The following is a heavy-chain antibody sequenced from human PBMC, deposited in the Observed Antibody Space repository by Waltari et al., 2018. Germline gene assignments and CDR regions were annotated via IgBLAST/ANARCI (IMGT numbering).Heavy chain of an antibody. CDR3: AKDLVTMVRGVPIDY. D-gene: IGHD3-10*01. CDR2: ISYDGSNK. V-gene: IGHV3-30*18. CDR1: GFTFSSYG. J-gene: IGHJ4*02. Sequence: QVQLVESGGGVVQPGRSLRLSCAASGFTFSSYGMHGVRQAPGKGLEWVAVISYDGSNKYYADSVKGRFTISRDNSKNTLYLQMNSLRAEDTAVYYCAKDLVTMVRGVPIDYWGQGTLVTVSS.